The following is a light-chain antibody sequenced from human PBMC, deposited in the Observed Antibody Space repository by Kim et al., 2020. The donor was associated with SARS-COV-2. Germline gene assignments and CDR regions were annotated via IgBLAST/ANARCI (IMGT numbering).Light chain of an antibody. CDR1: SSDVGGYDY. Sequence: QSALTQPASVSGSPGQSITIPCTGTSSDVGGYDYVCWYQQHPGKAPKLIIYDVTNRPSGVSDRFSGSKSGNTASLTISGLQAEDEADYYCSSYISTSLDVFGTGTKVTVL. V-gene: IGLV2-14*03. CDR2: DVT. CDR3: SSYISTSLDV. J-gene: IGLJ1*01.